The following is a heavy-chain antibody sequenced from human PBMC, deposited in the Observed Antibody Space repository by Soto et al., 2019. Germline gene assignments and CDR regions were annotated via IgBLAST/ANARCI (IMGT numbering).Heavy chain of an antibody. Sequence: QTTLKESGPTLVKPTQTLTLTCTFSGFSLPTDRVGVGWIRQPPGKALEWLAVIYWDDTKTYRPSLKSRLTITKDTSKNQVALTMTDMDPGDTSTYYCAHAYGGRSLYWGQGTLVTVSS. CDR2: IYWDDTK. D-gene: IGHD1-26*01. J-gene: IGHJ4*02. CDR1: GFSLPTDRVG. CDR3: AHAYGGRSLY. V-gene: IGHV2-5*02.